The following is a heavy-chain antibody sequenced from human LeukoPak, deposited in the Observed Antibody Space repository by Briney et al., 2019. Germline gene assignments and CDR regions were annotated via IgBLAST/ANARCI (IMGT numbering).Heavy chain of an antibody. J-gene: IGHJ4*02. CDR3: AKDAQKTHTSGYDLGFDY. D-gene: IGHD5-12*01. V-gene: IGHV1-69*04. CDR2: IIPILGIA. Sequence: ASVKVSCKASGGTFSSYAIGWVRQAPGQGLEWMGRIIPILGIANYAHNFQDRVTITADKSTGTAYMELNSLRAEDTAVYYCAKDAQKTHTSGYDLGFDYWGQGTLVTVSS. CDR1: GGTFSSYA.